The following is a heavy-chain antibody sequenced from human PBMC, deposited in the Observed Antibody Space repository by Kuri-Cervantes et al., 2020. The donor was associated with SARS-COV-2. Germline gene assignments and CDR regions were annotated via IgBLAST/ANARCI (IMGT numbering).Heavy chain of an antibody. D-gene: IGHD3-16*02. CDR3: ARAPYDYIWGSYRYYFDY. CDR2: IYYSGST. V-gene: IGHV4-30-4*01. J-gene: IGHJ4*02. CDR1: GGSISSGDCY. Sequence: SETLSLTCTVSGGSISSGDCYWSWIRQPPGKGLEWIGYIYYSGSTYYNPSLKSRVTISVDTSKNQFSLKLSSVTAADTAVYYCARAPYDYIWGSYRYYFDYWGQGTLVTVSS.